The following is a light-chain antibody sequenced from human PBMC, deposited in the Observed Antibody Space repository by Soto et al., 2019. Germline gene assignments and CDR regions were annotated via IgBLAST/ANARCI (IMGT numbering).Light chain of an antibody. Sequence: QSVLTEPPSVSGSLVQSISIFCTGTSSDIGDYNIFAWYQHHPGKAPQVNIYEVSNRPSRVSHRFAGSKSGNTASLTISGLQTEDEADYYCSSYKYDTVIPFVFGSGTKDTVL. CDR1: SSDIGDYNI. CDR2: EVS. J-gene: IGLJ1*01. CDR3: SSYKYDTVIPFV. V-gene: IGLV2-14*01.